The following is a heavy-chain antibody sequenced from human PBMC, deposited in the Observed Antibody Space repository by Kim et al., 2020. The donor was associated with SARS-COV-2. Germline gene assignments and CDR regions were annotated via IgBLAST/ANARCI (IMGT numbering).Heavy chain of an antibody. J-gene: IGHJ6*02. Sequence: SVKVSCKASGGTFRNHVINWVRQAPGQGLEWMGRIIPAFGTLHYAQKFQGRVTITADDFTNTVSMEVSSLTSEDTALYYCARETGVWQLLVRGLCDGLDGWGQGKTATVS. D-gene: IGHD6-13*01. CDR3: ARETGVWQLLVRGLCDGLDG. CDR2: IIPAFGTL. V-gene: IGHV1-69*13. CDR1: GGTFRNHV.